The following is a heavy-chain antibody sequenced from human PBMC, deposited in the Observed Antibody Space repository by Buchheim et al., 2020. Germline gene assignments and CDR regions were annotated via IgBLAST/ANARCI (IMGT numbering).Heavy chain of an antibody. D-gene: IGHD2/OR15-2a*01. CDR3: AKGGSNTAGYYYFGMDV. Sequence: EVHLLESGGGLVQPGGSLRLSCAASGFTFSSYTMSWVRQAPGKGLEWVSAIVGSGATTSYADSVKGRFTISRDNYKNTLDLQMNSLRAEDAAVYYCAKGGSNTAGYYYFGMDVWGQGTT. J-gene: IGHJ6*02. V-gene: IGHV3-23*01. CDR1: GFTFSSYT. CDR2: IVGSGATT.